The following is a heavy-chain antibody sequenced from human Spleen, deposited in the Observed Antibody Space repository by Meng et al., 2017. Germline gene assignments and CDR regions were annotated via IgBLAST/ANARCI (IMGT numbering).Heavy chain of an antibody. D-gene: IGHD2-15*01. V-gene: IGHV4-39*07. CDR1: GGSISSSSYY. Sequence: SETLSLTCTVSGGSISSSSYYWGWIRQPPGKGLEWIGSIYYSGSTYYNPSLKSRVTISVDTSKNQFSLKLSSVTAADTAVYYCTRDPGNLGYCSGGSCWVDYWGQGTLVTVSS. J-gene: IGHJ4*02. CDR3: TRDPGNLGYCSGGSCWVDY. CDR2: IYYSGST.